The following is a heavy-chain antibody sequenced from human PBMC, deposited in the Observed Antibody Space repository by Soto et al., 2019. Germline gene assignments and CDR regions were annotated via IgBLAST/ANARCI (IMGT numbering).Heavy chain of an antibody. J-gene: IGHJ4*02. V-gene: IGHV4-59*01. CDR3: ARTLPNRQLFDS. D-gene: IGHD1-1*01. CDR1: GGFI. Sequence: PSETLSLTCTVSGGFIWGWIRQSPDKGLEWIGYIYNSGRYNYNPSLESRLTISIHTSKNQFSLRLASVTAADTAVYYCARTLPNRQLFDSWSQGTLVTVS. CDR2: IYNSGRY.